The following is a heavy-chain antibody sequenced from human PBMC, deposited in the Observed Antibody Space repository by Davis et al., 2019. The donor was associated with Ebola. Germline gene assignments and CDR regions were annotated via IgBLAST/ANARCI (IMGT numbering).Heavy chain of an antibody. CDR2: MNPNSGNT. CDR1: GYTFTSYD. Sequence: ASVKVSCKASGYTFTSYDINWVRQATGQGLEWMGWMNPNSGNTGYAQKFQGRVTMTRNTSISTAYMELRSLRSDDTAVYYCARAGGKDYGSGSYPTAHWGQGTMVTVSS. D-gene: IGHD3-10*01. J-gene: IGHJ4*02. CDR3: ARAGGKDYGSGSYPTAH. V-gene: IGHV1-8*01.